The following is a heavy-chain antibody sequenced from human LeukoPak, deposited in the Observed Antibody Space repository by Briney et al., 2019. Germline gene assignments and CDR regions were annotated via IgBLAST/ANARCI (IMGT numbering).Heavy chain of an antibody. V-gene: IGHV1-46*01. CDR3: ARDLPEYYYDSSGSNFDY. CDR1: GYTFTSYY. Sequence: ASVKVSCKASGYTFTSYYMHWVRQAPGQGLEWMGIINPSGGSTSYAQKFQGRVTMTRDTSTSIVYMELSSLRSEDTAVYYCARDLPEYYYDSSGSNFDYWGQGTLVTVSS. D-gene: IGHD3-22*01. CDR2: INPSGGST. J-gene: IGHJ4*02.